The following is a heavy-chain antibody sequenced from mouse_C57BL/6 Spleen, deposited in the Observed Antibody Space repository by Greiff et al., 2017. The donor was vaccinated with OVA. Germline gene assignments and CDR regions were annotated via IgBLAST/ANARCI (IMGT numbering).Heavy chain of an antibody. CDR2: FYPGSGSI. CDR1: GYTFTEYT. V-gene: IGHV1-62-2*01. CDR3: ARHEKGFYDGYYPFAY. Sequence: VQLQESGAELVKPGASVKLSCKASGYTFTEYTIHWVKQRSGQGLEWIGWFYPGSGSIKYNEKFKDKATLTADKSSSTVYMELSRLTSEDSAVYFCARHEKGFYDGYYPFAYWGQGTLVTVSA. J-gene: IGHJ3*01. D-gene: IGHD2-3*01.